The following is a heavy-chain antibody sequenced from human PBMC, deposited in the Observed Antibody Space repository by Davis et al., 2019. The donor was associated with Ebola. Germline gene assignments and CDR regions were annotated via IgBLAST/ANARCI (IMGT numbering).Heavy chain of an antibody. Sequence: GESLKISCAASGFTFSSYGMHWVRQAPGKGLEWVAVIWYDGSNKYYADSVKGRFTISRDNSKNTLYLQMNSLRAEDTAVYYCARASRTTYSSSYGPHLGYWGQGTLVTVSS. CDR1: GFTFSSYG. J-gene: IGHJ4*02. V-gene: IGHV3-33*01. CDR2: IWYDGSNK. CDR3: ARASRTTYSSSYGPHLGY. D-gene: IGHD6-13*01.